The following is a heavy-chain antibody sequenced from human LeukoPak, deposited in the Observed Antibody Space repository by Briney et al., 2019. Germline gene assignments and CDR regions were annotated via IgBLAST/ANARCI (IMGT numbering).Heavy chain of an antibody. D-gene: IGHD6-19*01. V-gene: IGHV3-15*01. CDR1: GFTFSNAW. CDR3: TTVYSSGWYHYYFDY. Sequence: GGSLRLSCAASGFTFSNAWMNWVRQAPGKGLEWVGRIKSKTDGGTTDYAAPVKGRFTISRDDSKNTLYLQMNSLKTEDTAVYYCTTVYSSGWYHYYFDYWGQGTLVTVSS. J-gene: IGHJ4*02. CDR2: IKSKTDGGTT.